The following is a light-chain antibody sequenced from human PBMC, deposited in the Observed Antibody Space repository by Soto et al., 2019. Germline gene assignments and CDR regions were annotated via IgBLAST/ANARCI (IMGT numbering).Light chain of an antibody. Sequence: QSVLTQSASVSGSPGQSITISCTGTSSDVGAYNYVSWYQQHPGKAPKLIIYDVSNRRSGVSNRFSGSKSGNTASLTISSLQAEDEADYYCSSFTSSSTSVLGTGTKVTVL. V-gene: IGLV2-14*01. J-gene: IGLJ1*01. CDR2: DVS. CDR3: SSFTSSSTSV. CDR1: SSDVGAYNY.